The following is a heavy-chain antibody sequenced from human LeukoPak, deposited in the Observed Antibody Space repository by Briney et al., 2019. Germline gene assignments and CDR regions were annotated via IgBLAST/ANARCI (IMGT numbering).Heavy chain of an antibody. D-gene: IGHD3-16*01. V-gene: IGHV4-34*01. CDR3: ARALRTFGYYYYYMDV. CDR1: GGSFSGYY. Sequence: SETLSLTCAVYGGSFSGYYWSWIRQPPGKGLEWIGEINHSGSTNYNPSLKSRVTISVDTSKNQFSLKLSSVTAADTGVYYCARALRTFGYYYYYMDVWGEGTTVTVSS. CDR2: INHSGST. J-gene: IGHJ6*03.